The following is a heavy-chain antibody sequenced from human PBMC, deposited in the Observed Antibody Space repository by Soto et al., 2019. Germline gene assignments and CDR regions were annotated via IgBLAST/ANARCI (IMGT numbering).Heavy chain of an antibody. V-gene: IGHV1-18*01. J-gene: IGHJ6*02. Sequence: QVQLVQSGAEVKKPGASVKVSCKASGYTFSSYGISWVRQAPGQGLEWMGWISAYNGNTNYVQKLQGRVTMTTDTSTSTAYMELRSLRSDDTAVYYCASSYCGGDCSVLYYYYGMDVWGQGTTVTVSS. CDR1: GYTFSSYG. CDR3: ASSYCGGDCSVLYYYYGMDV. CDR2: ISAYNGNT. D-gene: IGHD2-21*02.